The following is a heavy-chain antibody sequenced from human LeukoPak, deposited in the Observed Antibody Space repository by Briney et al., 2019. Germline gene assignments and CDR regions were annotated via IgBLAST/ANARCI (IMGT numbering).Heavy chain of an antibody. Sequence: SETLSLTCAVSGYSISNDYYWGWIRPPPGKGLEWIGRIYHCGSTYYNPSLKSRLTISLDTSKNQFSLKVTSVTAADTAVYYCARDVAAAATRKENYYGLDVWGKGTTVTVSS. CDR1: GYSISNDYY. D-gene: IGHD6-13*01. CDR3: ARDVAAAATRKENYYGLDV. CDR2: IYHCGST. V-gene: IGHV4-38-2*02. J-gene: IGHJ6*04.